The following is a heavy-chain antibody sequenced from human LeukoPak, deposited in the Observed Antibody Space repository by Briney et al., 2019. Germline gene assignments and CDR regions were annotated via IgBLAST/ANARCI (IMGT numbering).Heavy chain of an antibody. CDR3: ARDIVVVPAARGALDI. D-gene: IGHD2-2*01. Sequence: GASVKVSCKASGYTFTGYYMHWVRQAPGQGLEWMGWINPNSGGTNYAQKFQGRVTMTRDTSISTAYMELSRLRSDDTAVYYCARDIVVVPAARGALDIWGQGTMVTVSS. CDR2: INPNSGGT. J-gene: IGHJ3*02. V-gene: IGHV1-2*02. CDR1: GYTFTGYY.